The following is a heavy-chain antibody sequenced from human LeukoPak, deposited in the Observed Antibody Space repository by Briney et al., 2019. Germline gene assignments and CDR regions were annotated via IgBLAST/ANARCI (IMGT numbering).Heavy chain of an antibody. Sequence: GGSLRLSCAASGFTVTSNSMNWVRQAPGKGLEGVSVISTGDEIHYAESVRGRFTISRDSSSNTLSLHMNSLRVEDTAIYYCATSQGPGNHWFDPWGQGTLVTVSS. CDR3: ATSQGPGNHWFDP. CDR2: ISTGDEI. V-gene: IGHV3-53*01. J-gene: IGHJ5*02. CDR1: GFTVTSNS.